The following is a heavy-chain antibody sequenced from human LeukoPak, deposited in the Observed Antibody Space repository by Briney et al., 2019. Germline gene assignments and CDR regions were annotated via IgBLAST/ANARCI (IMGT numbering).Heavy chain of an antibody. CDR1: GLTVSSNY. D-gene: IGHD3-3*01. CDR3: ARESEYDFWTGSYFDY. CDR2: IYSGGST. J-gene: IGHJ4*02. V-gene: IGHV3-53*01. Sequence: PGGSLRLSCAASGLTVSSNYMSWVRQAPGKGLEWVSVIYSGGSTYYADSVKGRFTISRDNAKTSLYLQMNSLRAEDTAIYYCARESEYDFWTGSYFDYWGQGTLVTVSS.